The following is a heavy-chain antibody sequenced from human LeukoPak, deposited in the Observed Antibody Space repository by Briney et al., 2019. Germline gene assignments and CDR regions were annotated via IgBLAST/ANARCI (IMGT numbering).Heavy chain of an antibody. J-gene: IGHJ4*02. V-gene: IGHV3-23*01. CDR3: AKDGGLWVSAHWGDS. D-gene: IGHD7-27*01. CDR1: GFTFSSYT. Sequence: GGSLRLPCAASGFTFSSYTMAWVRQAPGKGLECVSSLSFGGGTTYYADSVKGRFTVSRDNSKNTLFLQMNSLRAEDTAVYYCAKDGGLWVSAHWGDSWGRGTLVTVSS. CDR2: LSFGGGTT.